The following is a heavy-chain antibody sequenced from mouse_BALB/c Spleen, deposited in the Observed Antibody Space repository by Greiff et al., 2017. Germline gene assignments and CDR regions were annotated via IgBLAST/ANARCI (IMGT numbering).Heavy chain of an antibody. Sequence: VHVKQSGPELVKPGASVKISCKASGYSFTGYFMNWVKQSHGKSLEWIGRINPYNGDTFYNQKFKGKATLTVDKSSSTAHMELLSLTSEDSAVYYCGRGGAYYGNYEAMDYWGQGTSVTVSS. CDR2: INPYNGDT. CDR3: GRGGAYYGNYEAMDY. J-gene: IGHJ4*01. V-gene: IGHV1-37*01. D-gene: IGHD2-10*01. CDR1: GYSFTGYF.